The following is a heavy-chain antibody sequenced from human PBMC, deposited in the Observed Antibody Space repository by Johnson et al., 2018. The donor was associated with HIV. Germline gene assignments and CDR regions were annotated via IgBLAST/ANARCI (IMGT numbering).Heavy chain of an antibody. CDR1: GFTFSNYG. V-gene: IGHV3-33*03. D-gene: IGHD6-6*01. J-gene: IGHJ3*02. CDR2: IWYDGSNK. Sequence: QVQLVESGGGVVQPRGSLRLSCAASGFTFSNYGMHWVRQAPGKGLEWVAVIWYDGSNKLYADSVKGRFTISRDESKNTLYLEINSLKAEDTAVYYCAKASIAVRSAFEIWGQGTMVTVSS. CDR3: AKASIAVRSAFEI.